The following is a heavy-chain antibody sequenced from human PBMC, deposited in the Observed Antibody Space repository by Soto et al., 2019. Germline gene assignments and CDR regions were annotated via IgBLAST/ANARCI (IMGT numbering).Heavy chain of an antibody. J-gene: IGHJ5*02. D-gene: IGHD5-18*01. V-gene: IGHV3-23*01. CDR1: GFTFSSYA. CDR2: ISGSGGST. CDR3: AKDLGYSYGYWFDP. Sequence: GGSLRLSCAASGFTFSSYAMSWVRQAPGKGLEWVSAISGSGGSTYYADSVKGRFTISRDNSKNTLYLQMNSLRAEDTSVYYCAKDLGYSYGYWFDPWGQGTLVTVSS.